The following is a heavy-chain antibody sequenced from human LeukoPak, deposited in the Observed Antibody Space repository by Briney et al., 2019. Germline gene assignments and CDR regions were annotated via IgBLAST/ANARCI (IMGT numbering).Heavy chain of an antibody. J-gene: IGHJ4*02. V-gene: IGHV5-51*01. Sequence: NRGESLKISCKGSGYNFTSYWIGWVRQMPGKGLEWMGIIYPGDSDTRYSPSFQGQVTISADKSISTAYLQWSSLKASDTAMYYCALRRGILGVVTFDYWGQGTLVTVSS. CDR1: GYNFTSYW. CDR3: ALRRGILGVVTFDY. CDR2: IYPGDSDT. D-gene: IGHD3-3*01.